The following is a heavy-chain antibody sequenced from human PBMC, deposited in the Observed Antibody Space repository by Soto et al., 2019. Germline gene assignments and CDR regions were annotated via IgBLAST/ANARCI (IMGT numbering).Heavy chain of an antibody. CDR3: ARAPNDVNWRPRQFDY. CDR1: GYRFSTFW. CDR2: IYPDQSRA. V-gene: IGHV5-51*01. Sequence: GESLKISCKGSGYRFSTFWIGWVRQMPGKGLEWVAIIYPDQSRAMYSPAFQGQVTISVDKSISTAYLQWNSLKASDTAIYYCARAPNDVNWRPRQFDYWGQGTLVTVSS. D-gene: IGHD2-8*01. J-gene: IGHJ4*02.